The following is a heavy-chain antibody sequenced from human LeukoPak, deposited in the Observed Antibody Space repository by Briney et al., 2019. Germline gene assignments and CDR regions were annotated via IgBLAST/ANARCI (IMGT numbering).Heavy chain of an antibody. Sequence: PGGSLRLSCAASGFTFSSYAMSWVRQAPGKGLEWVSAISGSGGSTYYADSVKGRFTISRDNSKNTLYLQMNSLRAEDTAVYYCAKDPLESSTRFNWFDPWGQGTLVTVSS. CDR2: ISGSGGST. CDR3: AKDPLESSTRFNWFDP. V-gene: IGHV3-23*01. CDR1: GFTFSSYA. D-gene: IGHD2-2*01. J-gene: IGHJ5*02.